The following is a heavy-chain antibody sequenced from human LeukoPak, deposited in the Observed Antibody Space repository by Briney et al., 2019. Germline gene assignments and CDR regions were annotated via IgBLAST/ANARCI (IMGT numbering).Heavy chain of an antibody. D-gene: IGHD1-26*01. CDR3: AKGGYYDLDAFDI. CDR2: IKQDGSEK. V-gene: IGHV3-7*03. Sequence: GGSLRLSCAASGFIFTNYYMSWVRQAPGKGLEWVANIKQDGSEKYYVDSVKGRFTISRDNAKNSLYLQMNSLRAEDTALYYCAKGGYYDLDAFDIWGQGTMVTVSS. CDR1: GFIFTNYY. J-gene: IGHJ3*02.